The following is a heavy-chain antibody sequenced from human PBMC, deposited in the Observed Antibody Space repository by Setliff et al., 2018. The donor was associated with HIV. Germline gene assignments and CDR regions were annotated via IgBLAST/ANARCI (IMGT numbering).Heavy chain of an antibody. D-gene: IGHD3-22*01. CDR1: GYTFTSYA. CDR3: ARDLRETYYYDSSGYLDAFDI. Sequence: GASVKVSCKASGYTFTSYAMHWVRQAPGQRLEWMGWISPSNGYTDYAQKFQGRVTMTRDTSTSTVYMELSSLRSEDTAVYYCARDLRETYYYDSSGYLDAFDIWGQGTMVTVSS. V-gene: IGHV1-3*01. J-gene: IGHJ3*02. CDR2: ISPSNGYT.